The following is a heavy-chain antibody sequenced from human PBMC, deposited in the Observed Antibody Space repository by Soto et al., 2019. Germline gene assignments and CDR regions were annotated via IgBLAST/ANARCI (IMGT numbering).Heavy chain of an antibody. Sequence: GGSLRLSCAASGFTFSSYSMNWVRQAPGKGLEWVSYISSSSSTIYYADSVKGRFTISRDNAKNSLYLQMNSLRDEDTAVYYCARDYYDSSGYLVYFDYWGQGTLVTVS. D-gene: IGHD3-22*01. CDR1: GFTFSSYS. CDR3: ARDYYDSSGYLVYFDY. CDR2: ISSSSSTI. V-gene: IGHV3-48*02. J-gene: IGHJ4*02.